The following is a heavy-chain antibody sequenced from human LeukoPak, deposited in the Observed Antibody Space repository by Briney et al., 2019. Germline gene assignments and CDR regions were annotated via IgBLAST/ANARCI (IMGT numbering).Heavy chain of an antibody. CDR2: IWYDGSNK. Sequence: GGSLRLSCAASGFTFSSYGMHWVRQAPGKGLEWVAVIWYDGSNKNHADSVKGRFTISRDNSKNTLYLQMNSLRAEDTAVYYCARESVKSAAEVYFDYWGQGTLVTVSS. CDR3: ARESVKSAAEVYFDY. J-gene: IGHJ4*02. CDR1: GFTFSSYG. V-gene: IGHV3-33*01. D-gene: IGHD6-13*01.